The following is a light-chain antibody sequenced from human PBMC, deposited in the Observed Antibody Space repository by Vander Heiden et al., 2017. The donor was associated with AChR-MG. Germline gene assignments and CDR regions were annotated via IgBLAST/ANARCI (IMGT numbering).Light chain of an antibody. CDR1: QSISSW. J-gene: IGKJ3*01. V-gene: IGKV1-5*01. Sequence: DIQMTQSPSTLSASVGDRVTITCRASQSISSWLAWYQQKPGKAPKLLIYDASSLESGVPSRFSGSGSGTEFTLTISSLQPDDFATYYCQQYNSDSQGFTFGPGTKVDIK. CDR3: QQYNSDSQGFT. CDR2: DAS.